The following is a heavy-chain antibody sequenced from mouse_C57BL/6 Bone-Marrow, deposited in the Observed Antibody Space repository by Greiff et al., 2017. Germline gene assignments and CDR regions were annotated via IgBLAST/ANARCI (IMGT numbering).Heavy chain of an antibody. D-gene: IGHD2-4*01. CDR3: ARDWMITTRRVFAY. V-gene: IGHV5-4*01. J-gene: IGHJ3*01. CDR1: GFTFSSYA. Sequence: EVQLVESGGGLVKPGGSLKLSCAASGFTFSSYAMSWVRQTPEKRLEWVATISDGGSYTYYPDNVKGRFTISRDNAKNNLYLQMSHLKSEDTAMYYCARDWMITTRRVFAYWGQGTLVTVSA. CDR2: ISDGGSYT.